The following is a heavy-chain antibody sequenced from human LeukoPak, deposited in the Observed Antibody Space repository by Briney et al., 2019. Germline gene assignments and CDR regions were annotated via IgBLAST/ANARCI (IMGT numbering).Heavy chain of an antibody. CDR2: TNAGNGNT. V-gene: IGHV1-3*01. CDR1: GYTFTSYA. J-gene: IGHJ6*02. D-gene: IGHD2-15*01. CDR3: ASCYVPYYYYYGMDV. Sequence: ASVKVSCKASGYTFTSYAMHWVRQAPGQRLEWMGWTNAGNGNTKYSQEFQGRVTITRDTSASTAYMELSSLRSEDTAVYYCASCYVPYYYYYGMDVWGQGTTVTVSS.